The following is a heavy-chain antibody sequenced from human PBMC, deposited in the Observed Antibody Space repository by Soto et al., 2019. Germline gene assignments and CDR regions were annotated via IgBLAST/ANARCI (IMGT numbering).Heavy chain of an antibody. Sequence: SGTLSLTCTVSCGFIRGYYWSWILLPPGQGLEWIGYMYNTGSTIYNPSLKSRVTISVDTSKNQFSLKLNSVTAADTAVYYCARDLWGYCGADCYPLDVWGQGTTVTVS. CDR3: ARDLWGYCGADCYPLDV. D-gene: IGHD2-21*02. CDR1: CGFIRGYY. CDR2: MYNTGST. V-gene: IGHV4-59*01. J-gene: IGHJ6*02.